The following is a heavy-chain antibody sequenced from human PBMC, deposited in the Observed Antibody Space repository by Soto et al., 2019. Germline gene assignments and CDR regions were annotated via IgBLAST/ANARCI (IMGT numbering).Heavy chain of an antibody. CDR2: IYWEDDK. J-gene: IGHJ1*01. V-gene: IGHV2-5*02. CDR1: GFSLSTSGVG. Sequence: QITLKESGPTLVKPTQTLTLTCTFSGFSLSTSGVGVGWIRQPPGKALEWLALIYWEDDKRYSPSLKSRLTITKDTSKNQVVLTMTNMDPVDTATYYCAHAFYDYVWGSYRPPSEYFQHWGQGTLVTVSS. D-gene: IGHD3-16*02. CDR3: AHAFYDYVWGSYRPPSEYFQH.